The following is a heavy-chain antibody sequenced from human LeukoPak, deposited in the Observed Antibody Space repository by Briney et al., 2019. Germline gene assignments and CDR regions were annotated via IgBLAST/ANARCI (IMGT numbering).Heavy chain of an antibody. Sequence: PGRSLRLSCAASGFTFSSYGMHWVRQAPGKGLEWVAVISYDGSNKYYADSVKGRFTISRDNSKNTLYLQMNSLRAEDTAVYYCAKDVNVYYYDSSGYYYDYWGQGTLVTVSS. V-gene: IGHV3-30*18. CDR1: GFTFSSYG. CDR2: ISYDGSNK. CDR3: AKDVNVYYYDSSGYYYDY. J-gene: IGHJ4*02. D-gene: IGHD3-22*01.